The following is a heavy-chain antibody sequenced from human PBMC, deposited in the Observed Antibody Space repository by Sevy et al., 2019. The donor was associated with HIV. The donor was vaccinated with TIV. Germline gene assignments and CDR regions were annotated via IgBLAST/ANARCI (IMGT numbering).Heavy chain of an antibody. CDR2: ISTSSNDI. J-gene: IGHJ6*02. CDR1: GFTLSSHN. D-gene: IGHD2-15*01. V-gene: IGHV3-21*01. Sequence: GGSLRLSCVASGFTLSSHNMNWVRQATGKGLEWVSSISTSSNDIYYADSVRGRFTSSRDNARNSLYLQMNTLRAEGTAVYYCARVVAYCSGGTCFPGYYYGMDVWGQGTTVTVSS. CDR3: ARVVAYCSGGTCFPGYYYGMDV.